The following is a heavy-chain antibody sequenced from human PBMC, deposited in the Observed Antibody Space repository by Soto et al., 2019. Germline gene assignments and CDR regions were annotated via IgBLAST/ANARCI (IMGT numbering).Heavy chain of an antibody. CDR1: GFTFSNYW. Sequence: PGGSLRVSCVASGFTFSNYWMHWVRRTPGQGLVWVSHTDSDGSFTTYADSVKGRFTISRDNSKNTLYLQMNSLRAEDTAVYYCAKDMVRGVIPPILDYWGQGTLVTVSS. J-gene: IGHJ4*02. CDR2: TDSDGSFT. V-gene: IGHV3-74*01. CDR3: AKDMVRGVIPPILDY. D-gene: IGHD3-10*01.